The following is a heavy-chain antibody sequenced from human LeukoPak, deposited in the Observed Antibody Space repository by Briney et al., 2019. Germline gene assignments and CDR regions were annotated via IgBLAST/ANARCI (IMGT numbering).Heavy chain of an antibody. D-gene: IGHD3-9*01. CDR2: INAGNGNT. CDR3: ARAVLRFFDYLFDPLDY. Sequence: ASVKVSCKASGYTFTSYAIHWVRQAPGQRLEWMGWINAGNGNTKYLQKFQGRVSMTRDTSASTAHMELSSLRSEDTAVYYCARAVLRFFDYLFDPLDYWGQGTLVTVSS. CDR1: GYTFTSYA. V-gene: IGHV1-3*01. J-gene: IGHJ4*02.